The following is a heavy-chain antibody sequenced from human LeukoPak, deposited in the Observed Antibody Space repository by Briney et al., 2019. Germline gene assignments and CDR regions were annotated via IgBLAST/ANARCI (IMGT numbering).Heavy chain of an antibody. CDR1: GFTFSSYW. Sequence: GGSLRLSCAASGFTFSSYWTSWVRQAPGKGLEWVADIKQDGSEKYYVDSVKGRFTISRDNAKNSLYLQMNSLRAEDTAVYYCARDGVAAAARLNYFDYWGQGTLVTVSS. D-gene: IGHD6-13*01. CDR3: ARDGVAAAARLNYFDY. CDR2: IKQDGSEK. V-gene: IGHV3-7*01. J-gene: IGHJ4*02.